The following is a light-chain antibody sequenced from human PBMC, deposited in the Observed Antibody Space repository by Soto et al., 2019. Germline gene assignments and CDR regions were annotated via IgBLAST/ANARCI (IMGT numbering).Light chain of an antibody. CDR2: AAS. J-gene: IGKJ4*01. Sequence: IVLTQSPGTLSLSPWERATLSCRASQSVASSYLAWYQHQRGQAPRLLIYAASSRATGIPDRFSGTGSGTDFTLTISRLEPGDFALYYCQQYGSAPLTFGGGTKVDIK. CDR3: QQYGSAPLT. V-gene: IGKV3-20*01. CDR1: QSVASSY.